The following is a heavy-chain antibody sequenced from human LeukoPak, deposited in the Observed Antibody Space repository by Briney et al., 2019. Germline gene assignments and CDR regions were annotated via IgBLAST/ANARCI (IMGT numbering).Heavy chain of an antibody. CDR1: GYTFTTYD. CDR2: ISVYNGNT. Sequence: VSVRVSCKPSGYTFTTYDINWVRQAPGQRLEWMGWISVYNGNTNYAQNLQGRVTMTTDTSTSTAYMELRSLRSDDTAVYYCAREVPLLMGYSDNWGQGTLVTVSS. V-gene: IGHV1-18*01. J-gene: IGHJ4*02. D-gene: IGHD2-15*01. CDR3: AREVPLLMGYSDN.